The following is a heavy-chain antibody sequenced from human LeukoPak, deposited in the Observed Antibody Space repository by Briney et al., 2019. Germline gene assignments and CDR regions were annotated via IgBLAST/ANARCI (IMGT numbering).Heavy chain of an antibody. CDR2: IRVSGGGG. Sequence: GQSLRLSCAASGFTFSTYGMSWVRQAPGEGLEWVSSIRVSGGGGTHGDSVKGRFTITRDNSKNTLYLEMNSLRAEDTAVYYCAKNLMGDAAYSWYFDLWGRGTLVTVSS. D-gene: IGHD1-26*01. V-gene: IGHV3-23*01. CDR1: GFTFSTYG. CDR3: AKNLMGDAAYSWYFDL. J-gene: IGHJ2*01.